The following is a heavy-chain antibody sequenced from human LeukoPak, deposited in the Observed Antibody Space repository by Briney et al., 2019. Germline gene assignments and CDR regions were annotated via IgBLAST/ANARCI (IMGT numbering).Heavy chain of an antibody. D-gene: IGHD6-13*01. CDR1: GDSVSSNSAA. Sequence: SQTLSLTCAISGDSVSSNSAAWNWIRQSPSRGLEWLGRTYYRSKWYNDYEVYVKSRITINPDTSKNQYSLQLNSVTPEDTAVYYCARDRDSSSWDYFDYWGQGTLVTVSS. CDR2: TYYRSKWYN. J-gene: IGHJ4*02. V-gene: IGHV6-1*01. CDR3: ARDRDSSSWDYFDY.